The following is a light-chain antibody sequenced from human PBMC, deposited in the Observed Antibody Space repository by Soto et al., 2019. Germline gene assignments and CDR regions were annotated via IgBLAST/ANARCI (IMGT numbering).Light chain of an antibody. Sequence: DLQMTQSPSTLSASLGERVTITCRASQSISTWLAWYQQKPGKAPKLLIYKASSLESGVQPRFSGSGSGTEFTLTIRSLQPDDFATYYCXQYNSYWTCGQGTKVDIK. J-gene: IGKJ1*01. CDR2: KAS. CDR3: XQYNSYWT. V-gene: IGKV1-5*03. CDR1: QSISTW.